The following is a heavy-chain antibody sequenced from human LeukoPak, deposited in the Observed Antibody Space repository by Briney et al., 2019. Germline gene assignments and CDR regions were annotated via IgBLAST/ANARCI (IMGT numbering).Heavy chain of an antibody. CDR3: ARGPEYQLLY. J-gene: IGHJ4*02. Sequence: GGSLRLSCAASGFTFSSYAMHWVRQAPGKGLEWVAVISYDGSNKYYADSVKGRFTISRDNSTNTLYLQMNSLRAEDTAVYYCARGPEYQLLYWGQGTLVTVSS. V-gene: IGHV3-30*01. CDR2: ISYDGSNK. D-gene: IGHD2-2*02. CDR1: GFTFSSYA.